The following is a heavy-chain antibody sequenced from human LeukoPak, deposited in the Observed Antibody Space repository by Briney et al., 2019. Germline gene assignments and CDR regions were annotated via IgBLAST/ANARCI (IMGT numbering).Heavy chain of an antibody. J-gene: IGHJ6*03. CDR1: GYTFTSYD. V-gene: IGHV1-8*01. CDR3: ARGRYGSGSYYPEYYYYYMDV. D-gene: IGHD3-10*01. Sequence: ASVKVSCKASGYTFTSYDINWVRQATGQGLEWMGWMNPNSGNTGYAQKFQGRVTMTRNTSISTAYMELSSLRPEDTAVYCCARGRYGSGSYYPEYYYYYMDVWGKGTTVTISS. CDR2: MNPNSGNT.